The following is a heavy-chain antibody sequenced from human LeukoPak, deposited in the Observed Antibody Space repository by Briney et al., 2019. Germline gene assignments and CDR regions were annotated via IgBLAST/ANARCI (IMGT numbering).Heavy chain of an antibody. CDR1: GGSISSSSYY. D-gene: IGHD6-13*01. Sequence: PSETLSLTCTVSGGSISSSSYYWGWIRQPPGKELEWIGSIYYSGSTYYNPSLKSRVTISVDTSKNQFSLKLSSVTAADTAVYYCARGKGIAAAPWANWFDPWGQGTLVTVSS. J-gene: IGHJ5*02. V-gene: IGHV4-39*07. CDR2: IYYSGST. CDR3: ARGKGIAAAPWANWFDP.